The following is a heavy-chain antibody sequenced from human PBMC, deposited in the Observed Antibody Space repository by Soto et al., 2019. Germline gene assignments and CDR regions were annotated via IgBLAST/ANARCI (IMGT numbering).Heavy chain of an antibody. CDR3: ARPMRDGYGAEGFFFDS. V-gene: IGHV5-51*01. CDR1: GYRFTNYW. CDR2: IYPGDSDT. J-gene: IGHJ5*01. Sequence: GESLKISCKGSGYRFTNYWIAWVRQMPGKGLEWMGVIYPGDSDTRYRPSFRGQVSISADKSISTAYLQWSSLKASDTAMYYCARPMRDGYGAEGFFFDSWAQGTLVPVSS. D-gene: IGHD3-3*01.